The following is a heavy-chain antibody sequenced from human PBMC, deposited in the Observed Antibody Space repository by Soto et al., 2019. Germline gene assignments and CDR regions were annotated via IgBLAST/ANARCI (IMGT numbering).Heavy chain of an antibody. CDR2: ISGSGDST. J-gene: IGHJ4*02. CDR3: AKERSSGWSFDY. Sequence: EVQLLESGGGLVQPGGSLRLSCAASGFTFSTYAMNWVRQAPGKGLEWVSGISGSGDSTYYADSVKGRFTVSRDNSQNMLYLQMNSLRAEDTAVLYCAKERSSGWSFDYWGQGTLVTVSS. V-gene: IGHV3-23*01. CDR1: GFTFSTYA. D-gene: IGHD6-19*01.